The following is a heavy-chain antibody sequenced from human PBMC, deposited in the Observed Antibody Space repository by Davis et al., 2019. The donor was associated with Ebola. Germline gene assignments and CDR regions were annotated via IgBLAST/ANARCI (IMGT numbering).Heavy chain of an antibody. CDR2: ISYDGSNK. CDR1: GFTFSSYG. Sequence: GESLKISCAASGFTFSSYGMHWVRQAPGKGLEWVAVISYDGSNKYYADSVKGRFTISRDNSKNTLYLQMNSLRAEDTAVYYCAKDLSIVVVTAIGDGAFDIWGQGTMVTVSS. V-gene: IGHV3-30*18. CDR3: AKDLSIVVVTAIGDGAFDI. J-gene: IGHJ3*02. D-gene: IGHD2-21*02.